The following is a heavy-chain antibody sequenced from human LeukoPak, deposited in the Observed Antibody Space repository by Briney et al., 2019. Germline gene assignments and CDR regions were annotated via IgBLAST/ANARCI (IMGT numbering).Heavy chain of an antibody. Sequence: GASVKVSCKASGYTFTSYDINWVRQVTAQGLEWMGWMNPNSGNTAYAQKFQGRVTMTRNTSISTAYMELSSLRSEDTAVYYCARGLSVSVGASDAFDIWGRGTTVTVSS. J-gene: IGHJ3*02. V-gene: IGHV1-8*01. CDR3: ARGLSVSVGASDAFDI. CDR1: GYTFTSYD. CDR2: MNPNSGNT. D-gene: IGHD1-26*01.